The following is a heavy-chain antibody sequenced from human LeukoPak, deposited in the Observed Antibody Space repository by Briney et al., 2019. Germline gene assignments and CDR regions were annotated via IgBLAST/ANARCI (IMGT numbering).Heavy chain of an antibody. CDR3: ARSPYTYGSLFYLDY. Sequence: GASVKVSCKASGYTFTGYYIHWVRQAPGQGLEWMGWINPNSGGTNYAQKFQGRVTMTRDTSISTAYMELSGLRSDDTAVYYCARSPYTYGSLFYLDYWGQGTLVTVSS. J-gene: IGHJ4*02. CDR2: INPNSGGT. D-gene: IGHD5-18*01. V-gene: IGHV1-2*02. CDR1: GYTFTGYY.